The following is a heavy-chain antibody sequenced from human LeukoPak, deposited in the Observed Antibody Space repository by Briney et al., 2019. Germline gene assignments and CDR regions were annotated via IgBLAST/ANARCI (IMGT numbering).Heavy chain of an antibody. D-gene: IGHD6-19*01. CDR1: GGTFSSYA. CDR2: IIPIFGTA. CDR3: AKVSSGWSNFDY. V-gene: IGHV1-69*13. Sequence: ASVKVSCKASGGTFSSYAISWVRQAPGQGLEWMGGIIPIFGTANYAQKFQGRVTITADESTSTAYMELSSLRSEDTAVYYCAKVSSGWSNFDYWGQGTLVTVSS. J-gene: IGHJ4*02.